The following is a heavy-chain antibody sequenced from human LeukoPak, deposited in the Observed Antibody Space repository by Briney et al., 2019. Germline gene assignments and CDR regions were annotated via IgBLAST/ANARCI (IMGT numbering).Heavy chain of an antibody. CDR2: IYYSGST. Sequence: SQTLSLTCTVSGGSISSGGYYWSWIRQHQGKGLEWIGYIYYSGSTYYNPSLKSRVTISVDTSKNQFSLKLSSVTAADTAVYYCATLAAAGTPGRDYWGQGTLVTVSS. J-gene: IGHJ4*02. V-gene: IGHV4-31*03. CDR3: ATLAAAGTPGRDY. D-gene: IGHD6-13*01. CDR1: GGSISSGGYY.